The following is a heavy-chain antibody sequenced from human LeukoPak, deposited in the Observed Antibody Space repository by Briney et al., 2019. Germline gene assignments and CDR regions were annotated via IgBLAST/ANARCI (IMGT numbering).Heavy chain of an antibody. J-gene: IGHJ5*02. Sequence: ASVNVSRTASRYTFTSYDINWVRQATGQGLEWMGWMNPNSGNTGSAQSFQGRVTMTRDTSISTAYMELSSLTSEDTAVYYCARGPLVRLPSSFDPWGQGTLVTVSS. D-gene: IGHD3-16*02. CDR2: MNPNSGNT. CDR1: RYTFTSYD. CDR3: ARGPLVRLPSSFDP. V-gene: IGHV1-8*01.